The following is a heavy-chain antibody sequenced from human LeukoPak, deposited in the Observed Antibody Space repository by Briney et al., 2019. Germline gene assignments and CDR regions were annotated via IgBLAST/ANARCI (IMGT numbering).Heavy chain of an antibody. CDR3: ARGPGAYSSSWLDY. CDR2: INPDSGGT. D-gene: IGHD6-13*01. Sequence: ASVKVSCKTSGYTFTGYYLHWVRQAPGQGLEWMGWINPDSGGTNYEQKFQDRVTMTRDTSISTVYMEVNRLGSDDTAVYYCARGPGAYSSSWLDYWGQGTLVTVSS. V-gene: IGHV1-2*02. CDR1: GYTFTGYY. J-gene: IGHJ4*02.